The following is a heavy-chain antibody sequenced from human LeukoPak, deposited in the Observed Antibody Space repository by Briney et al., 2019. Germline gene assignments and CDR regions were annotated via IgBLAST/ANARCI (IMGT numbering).Heavy chain of an antibody. J-gene: IGHJ4*02. Sequence: ASVKVSCKASGYTFTSYYMHWVRQAPGQGLEWMGIINPSGGSTSYAQKFQGRVTMTRDMSTSTVYMELSSLRSEDTAVYYCARAGIVVVIDYWGQGTLVTVSS. CDR1: GYTFTSYY. V-gene: IGHV1-46*01. CDR2: INPSGGST. D-gene: IGHD3-22*01. CDR3: ARAGIVVVIDY.